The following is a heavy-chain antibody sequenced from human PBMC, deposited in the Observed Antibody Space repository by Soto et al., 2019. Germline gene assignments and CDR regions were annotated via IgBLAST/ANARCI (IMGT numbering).Heavy chain of an antibody. CDR2: IVPILGTA. Sequence: QVQLVQSGAEVKKPGSSVNVSCKASGGTFNTFAISWVRQAPGQGLEYLGGIVPILGTAFYAQRFQGRVTITADKSTNTAYLEITGLSSEDTAVYYCARAAEPSSDSWAQVTQFTVAS. CDR1: GGTFNTFA. CDR3: ARAAEPSSDS. V-gene: IGHV1-69*06. J-gene: IGHJ4*02. D-gene: IGHD6-25*01.